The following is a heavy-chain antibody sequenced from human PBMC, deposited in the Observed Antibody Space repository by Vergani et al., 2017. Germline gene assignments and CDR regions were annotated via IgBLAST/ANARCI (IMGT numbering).Heavy chain of an antibody. CDR3: ASPTYYYGSGSPPRY. Sequence: QVQLQQWGAGLLKPSETLSLTCAVYGGSFSGYYWSWIRQPPGKGLEWSGEINHSGSTNYNPSLKSRVTISVDTSKNQFSLKLSSVTAADTAVYYCASPTYYYGSGSPPRYWGQGTLVTVSS. CDR2: INHSGST. V-gene: IGHV4-34*01. CDR1: GGSFSGYY. J-gene: IGHJ4*02. D-gene: IGHD3-10*01.